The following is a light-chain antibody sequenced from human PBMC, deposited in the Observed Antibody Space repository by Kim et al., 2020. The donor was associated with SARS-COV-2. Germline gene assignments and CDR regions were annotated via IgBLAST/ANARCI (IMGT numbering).Light chain of an antibody. J-gene: IGKJ5*01. CDR3: QQSYSIPIT. V-gene: IGKV1-39*01. CDR1: QSVVTY. Sequence: DIQMTQSPSSQSASVGDRVSITCRASQSVVTYLSWHQHKPGKAPELLISGASSLQSGVPSRFSGSGSGTDFTLTISSLQPEDFATYYCQQSYSIPITFGQGTRLEIK. CDR2: GAS.